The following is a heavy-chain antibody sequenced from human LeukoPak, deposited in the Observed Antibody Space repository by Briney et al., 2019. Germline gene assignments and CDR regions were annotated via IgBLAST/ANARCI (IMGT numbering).Heavy chain of an antibody. CDR1: GGTLSSYA. V-gene: IGHV1-69*05. Sequence: SVKVSCKASGGTLSSYAISWVRQAPGQGLEWMGGIIPIFGTANYAQKFQGRVTITTDESTSTAYMELSSLRSEDTAVYYCARDNSRFQYYYDSSGYYYSFDIWGQGTMVTVSS. J-gene: IGHJ3*02. CDR2: IIPIFGTA. CDR3: ARDNSRFQYYYDSSGYYYSFDI. D-gene: IGHD3-22*01.